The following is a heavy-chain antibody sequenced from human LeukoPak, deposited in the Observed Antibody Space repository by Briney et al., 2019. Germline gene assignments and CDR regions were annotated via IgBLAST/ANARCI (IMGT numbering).Heavy chain of an antibody. D-gene: IGHD2-21*02. J-gene: IGHJ2*01. CDR2: ISAYNGNT. CDR1: GYTFTSYG. V-gene: IGHV1-18*01. CDR3: ARGKVVTAPGWYFDL. Sequence: GASVKVSCKASGYTFTSYGISWVRQAPGQGLEWMGWISAYNGNTNYAQKFQGRVTITTDESTSTAYMELRSLRSGDTAVYYCARGKVVTAPGWYFDLWGRGTLVTVSS.